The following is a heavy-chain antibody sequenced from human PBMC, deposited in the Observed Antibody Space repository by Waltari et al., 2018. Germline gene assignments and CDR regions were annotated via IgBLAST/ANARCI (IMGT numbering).Heavy chain of an antibody. CDR2: INAGNGNT. V-gene: IGHV1-3*01. D-gene: IGHD3-22*01. CDR1: GYTFTSYA. J-gene: IGHJ4*02. Sequence: QVQLVQSGAEVKKPGASVKVSCKASGYTFTSYAMHWVRQAPGQRLEWMGWINAGNGNTKYSQKFQGRVTITRDTSASTAYMELSSLRSEDTAVYYCASSRGTMIVVVNQFDYWGQGTLVTVSS. CDR3: ASSRGTMIVVVNQFDY.